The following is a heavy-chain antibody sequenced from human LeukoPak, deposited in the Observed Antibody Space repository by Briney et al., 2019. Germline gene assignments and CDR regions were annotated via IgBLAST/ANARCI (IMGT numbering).Heavy chain of an antibody. CDR1: GNYW. CDR2: INSDGSWT. CDR3: AGDRGYLQFDY. J-gene: IGHJ4*02. Sequence: PGGSLRLSCAASGNYWMHWVRQAPGKGLVWVSHINSDGSWTSYADSVKGRFTISKDNAKNTVYLQLNSLRAEDTAMYYCAGDRGYLQFDYWGQGTLVTVSS. V-gene: IGHV3-74*01. D-gene: IGHD3-10*01.